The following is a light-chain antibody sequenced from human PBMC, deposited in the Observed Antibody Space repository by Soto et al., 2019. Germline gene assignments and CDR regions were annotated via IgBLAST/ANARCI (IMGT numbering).Light chain of an antibody. CDR3: HQYGSSRT. CDR1: QSGSSSD. CDR2: GAS. Sequence: EIVLTQSPGTLSLSPGERATLSCRASQSGSSSDLAWYQQKPGQAPRLLIYGASSMATGIPDGFSGSGSGKYFTLTIRSLEPEDFAVYYCHQYGSSRTIGQGTTVEVK. V-gene: IGKV3-20*01. J-gene: IGKJ1*01.